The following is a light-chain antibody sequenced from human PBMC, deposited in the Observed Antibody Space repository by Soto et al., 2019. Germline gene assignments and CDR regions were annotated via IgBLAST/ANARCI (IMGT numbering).Light chain of an antibody. V-gene: IGKV1-8*01. CDR3: QQSHSIPLT. Sequence: AIRMTQSPSSFSASKGDRVTITCRASQGISSYLAWYQQKPGKAPKLLIYAASNLQSGVPSRFSGSGSGTDFTLTIGSLQPEDFATYYCQQSHSIPLTFGQGTKVDVK. CDR2: AAS. CDR1: QGISSY. J-gene: IGKJ1*01.